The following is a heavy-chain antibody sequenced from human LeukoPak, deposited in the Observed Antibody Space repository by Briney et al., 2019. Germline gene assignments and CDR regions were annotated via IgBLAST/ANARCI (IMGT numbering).Heavy chain of an antibody. D-gene: IGHD1-26*01. CDR2: IDPNSGDT. V-gene: IGHV1-2*02. Sequence: VASVTVSCKASGYTFTGHYIHWVRQAPGQRLEWVGWIDPNSGDTYYAQRFQGRVTMTRDTSITTAYMELSSLSSDDTAVYYCARLGIDKWDLDYWGQGTLVTVSS. CDR3: ARLGIDKWDLDY. J-gene: IGHJ4*02. CDR1: GYTFTGHY.